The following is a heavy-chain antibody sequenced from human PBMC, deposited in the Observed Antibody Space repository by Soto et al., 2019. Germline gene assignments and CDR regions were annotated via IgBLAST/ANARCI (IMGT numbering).Heavy chain of an antibody. J-gene: IGHJ6*02. CDR2: ITPVFESP. CDR1: GGTFSSDA. D-gene: IGHD5-18*01. CDR3: ARAIHGYNYRVAF. V-gene: IGHV1-69*01. Sequence: VQLLQSGAEVKQPGSSVKVACKISGGTFSSDAISWVRQAPGQGLEWMGGITPVFESPNYAQKFQGRVTITADESTGTAFMELSSLRSEDTAVYYCARAIHGYNYRVAFWGQGTTVTVSS.